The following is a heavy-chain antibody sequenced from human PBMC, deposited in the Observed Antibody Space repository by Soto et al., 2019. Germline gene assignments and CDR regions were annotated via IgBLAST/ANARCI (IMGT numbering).Heavy chain of an antibody. J-gene: IGHJ4*02. Sequence: SETLSLTCAVYGGSFSGYYWSWIRQPPGKGLEWIGEINHSGSTNYNPSLKSRVTISVDTSKNQFSLKLSSVTAADTAVYYCARGTSARIAVAPGPYYFDYWGQGTLVTVSS. D-gene: IGHD6-19*01. CDR1: GGSFSGYY. V-gene: IGHV4-34*01. CDR3: ARGTSARIAVAPGPYYFDY. CDR2: INHSGST.